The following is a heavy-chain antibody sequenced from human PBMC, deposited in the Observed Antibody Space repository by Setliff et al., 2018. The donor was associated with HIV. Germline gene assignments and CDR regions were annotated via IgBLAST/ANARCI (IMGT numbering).Heavy chain of an antibody. CDR1: GFTFNSYN. Sequence: GGSLRLSCAASGFTFNSYNMNWVRQAPGKGLEWVSSISSTSSYIYYADSVKGRFTISRDNAKNSLYLQMNSLRAEGTAVYYCARAIPLVPFDYWGQGTLVTVSS. CDR2: ISSTSSYI. D-gene: IGHD6-13*01. CDR3: ARAIPLVPFDY. J-gene: IGHJ4*02. V-gene: IGHV3-21*01.